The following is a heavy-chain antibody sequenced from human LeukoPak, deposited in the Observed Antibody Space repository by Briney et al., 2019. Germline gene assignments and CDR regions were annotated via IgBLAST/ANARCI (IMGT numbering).Heavy chain of an antibody. CDR2: IIPIFGTA. V-gene: IGHV1-69*13. CDR1: GGTFSSYA. CDR3: ARGNWNDEARLDY. J-gene: IGHJ4*02. Sequence: ASVKVSCKASGGTFSSYAISWARQAPGQGLEWMGGIIPIFGTANYAQKFQGRVTITADESTSTAYMELSSLRSEDTAVYYCARGNWNDEARLDYWGQGTLDTVSS. D-gene: IGHD1-1*01.